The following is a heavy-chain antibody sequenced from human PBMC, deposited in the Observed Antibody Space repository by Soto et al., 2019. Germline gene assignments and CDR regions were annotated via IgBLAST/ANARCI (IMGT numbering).Heavy chain of an antibody. D-gene: IGHD1-7*01. CDR1: GGSISSGGYY. CDR3: ARVELRTQGAFDI. J-gene: IGHJ3*02. Sequence: SDTLSLTCTVSGGSISSGGYYWSWIRQHPGKGLEWIGYIYYSGSTYYNPSLKSRVTISVDTSKNQFSLKLSSVTAADTAVYYCARVELRTQGAFDIWGQGTMVTVSS. V-gene: IGHV4-31*03. CDR2: IYYSGST.